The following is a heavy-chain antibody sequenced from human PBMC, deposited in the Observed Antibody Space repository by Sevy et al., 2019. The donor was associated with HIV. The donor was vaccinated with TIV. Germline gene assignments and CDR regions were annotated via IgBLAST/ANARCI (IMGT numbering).Heavy chain of an antibody. Sequence: GGSLRLSCAASGFPFSNYNMNWVRQTPGRGLEWVSYISRRSTTIYYADSVKGRFTISRDNDQSSLYLQMNALRDEDTACYYCAGGDPNSAYNDFWGQGTLVTVSS. V-gene: IGHV3-48*02. CDR1: GFPFSNYN. CDR3: AGGDPNSAYNDF. CDR2: ISRRSTTI. J-gene: IGHJ4*02. D-gene: IGHD3-16*01.